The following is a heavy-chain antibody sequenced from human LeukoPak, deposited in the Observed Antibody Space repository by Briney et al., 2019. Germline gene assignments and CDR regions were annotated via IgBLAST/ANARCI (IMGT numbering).Heavy chain of an antibody. V-gene: IGHV3-30*14. CDR1: GFTFSSYA. CDR2: ISYDGSNK. D-gene: IGHD5-24*01. Sequence: PGRSLRLSCAASGFTFSSYAMHWVRQAPGKGLEWVAVISYDGSNKYYADSVKDRFTISRDNSKNTLYLQMNSLRAEDTAVYYCAVGRWLQFFDYWGQGTLVTVSS. CDR3: AVGRWLQFFDY. J-gene: IGHJ4*02.